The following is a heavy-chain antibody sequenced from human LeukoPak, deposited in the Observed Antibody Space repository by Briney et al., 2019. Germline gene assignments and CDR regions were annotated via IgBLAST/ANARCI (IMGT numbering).Heavy chain of an antibody. CDR3: AREETSIVTRPWY. CDR1: GYTFVGYY. J-gene: IGHJ4*02. V-gene: IGHV1-2*02. CDR2: INPNSGGT. D-gene: IGHD6-6*01. Sequence: GASVKVSCKASGYTFVGYYMHWVRQAPGQGLEWMGWINPNSGGTSYEQKFQGRVTMTRDTSISTVYMEVTRLRSDDTAVYYCAREETSIVTRPWYWGQGTLVTVSS.